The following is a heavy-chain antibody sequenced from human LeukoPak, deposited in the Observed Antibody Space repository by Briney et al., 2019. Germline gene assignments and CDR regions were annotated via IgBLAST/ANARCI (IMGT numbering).Heavy chain of an antibody. CDR2: IWNDGSDE. D-gene: IGHD1-26*01. J-gene: IGHJ3*02. Sequence: GSLRLSCAASGFIFSRYALHRVRQTPGKGLGGVAAIWNDGSDENYADSVKGRFTISSDNSKNTLYLQMNSLRAEDTAVYYCAFEIGRSQGAFDIWGQGTMITVSS. CDR1: GFIFSRYA. V-gene: IGHV3-33*01. CDR3: AFEIGRSQGAFDI.